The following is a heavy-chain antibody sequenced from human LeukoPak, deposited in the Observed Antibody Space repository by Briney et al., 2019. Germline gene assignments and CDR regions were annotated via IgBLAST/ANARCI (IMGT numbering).Heavy chain of an antibody. CDR1: GFTFSCYA. CDR3: AKDRINTIVVVLFDY. V-gene: IGHV3-23*01. Sequence: PGGSLRLSCAASGFTFSCYAMSWVRQAPGKGLEWVSTISGSGGSTYYADSVKGRFTISRDNSKNTLYLQMNSLRAEDTAVYYCAKDRINTIVVVLFDYWGQGILVTVSS. CDR2: ISGSGGST. J-gene: IGHJ4*02. D-gene: IGHD3-22*01.